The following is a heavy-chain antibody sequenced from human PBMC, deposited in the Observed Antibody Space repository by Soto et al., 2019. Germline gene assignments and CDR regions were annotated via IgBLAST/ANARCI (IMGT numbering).Heavy chain of an antibody. Sequence: EVQLLESGGGLVQPGGSLRLSCAASGFTFSSNAMSWVRQAPGKGLEWVSGISGSGVPGISGSSGITYYADSVKGRFTISRDNSKNTVYLQMNSLRAEETAIYYCAKEGSGWHYFDYWGQGTLVTVSS. CDR1: GFTFSSNA. CDR3: AKEGSGWHYFDY. CDR2: ISGSGVPGISGSSGIT. J-gene: IGHJ4*02. D-gene: IGHD6-19*01. V-gene: IGHV3-23*01.